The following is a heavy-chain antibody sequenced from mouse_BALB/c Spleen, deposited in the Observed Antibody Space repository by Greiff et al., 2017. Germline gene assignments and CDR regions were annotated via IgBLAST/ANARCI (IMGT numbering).Heavy chain of an antibody. Sequence: EVQLQESGAELVKPGASVKLSCTASGFNIKDTYMHWVKQRPEQGLEWIGRIDPANGNTKDDPKFQGKATITADTSSNTAYLQLSSLTSEDTAVYYCASLTAYYRLYAMDYWGQGTSVTVSS. V-gene: IGHV14-3*02. CDR3: ASLTAYYRLYAMDY. D-gene: IGHD2-14*01. CDR1: GFNIKDTY. CDR2: IDPANGNT. J-gene: IGHJ4*01.